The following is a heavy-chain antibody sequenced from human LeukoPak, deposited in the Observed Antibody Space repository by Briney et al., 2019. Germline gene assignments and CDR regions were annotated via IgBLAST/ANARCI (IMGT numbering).Heavy chain of an antibody. V-gene: IGHV3-30*04. CDR2: ISYDGSNK. D-gene: IGHD2-15*01. J-gene: IGHJ4*02. Sequence: PGGSLRLSCAASGFTFSSYAMHWVRQAPGKGLEWVAVISYDGSNKYYADSVKGRFTISRDNSKNTLYLQMNSLRAEDTAVYYCAKDLMPVVAATPLDYWGQGTLVTVSS. CDR1: GFTFSSYA. CDR3: AKDLMPVVAATPLDY.